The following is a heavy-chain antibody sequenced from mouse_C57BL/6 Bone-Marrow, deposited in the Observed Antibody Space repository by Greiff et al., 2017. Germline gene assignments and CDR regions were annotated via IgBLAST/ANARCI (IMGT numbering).Heavy chain of an antibody. CDR3: ARSGLLLDY. Sequence: EVQLVESGGGLVQPGGSLSLSCAASGFTFTDYYMSWVRQPPGKALEWLGFIRNKANGYTTEYSASVKGRFTISRDNSQSILYLQMNALRAEDSATYYCARSGLLLDYWGQGTTLTVSS. V-gene: IGHV7-3*01. CDR1: GFTFTDYY. D-gene: IGHD3-1*01. CDR2: IRNKANGYTT. J-gene: IGHJ2*01.